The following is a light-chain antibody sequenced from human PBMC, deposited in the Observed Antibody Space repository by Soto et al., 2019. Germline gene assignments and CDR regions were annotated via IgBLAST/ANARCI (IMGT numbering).Light chain of an antibody. J-gene: IGLJ2*01. CDR1: NSNIGRND. CDR3: VAWDDTLRARV. Sequence: QSVLAQPTSASGTPGQRFTISFSGSNSNIGRNDVTWYQQVPGTAPQCLIYSNDQRPSGVPDRISGSRSGSSASLAISGLQAGDEAEYYCVAWDDTLRARVFGGGTKLTV. V-gene: IGLV1-44*01. CDR2: SND.